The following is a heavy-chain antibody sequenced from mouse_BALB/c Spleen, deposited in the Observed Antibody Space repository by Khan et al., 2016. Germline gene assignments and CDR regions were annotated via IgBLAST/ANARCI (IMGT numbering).Heavy chain of an antibody. CDR3: AEDYYGSNWFAY. V-gene: IGHV9-3*02. J-gene: IGHJ3*01. D-gene: IGHD1-1*01. Sequence: QIQLVQSGPELKKPGETVKISCKASGYTFTNYGMNWVKQAPGKGLKWMGWINTNTGEPTYAEEFKGRFAFSLETSARTAYLHINNLKNEDTATYFCAEDYYGSNWFAYWGQGTLVTVSA. CDR1: GYTFTNYG. CDR2: INTNTGEP.